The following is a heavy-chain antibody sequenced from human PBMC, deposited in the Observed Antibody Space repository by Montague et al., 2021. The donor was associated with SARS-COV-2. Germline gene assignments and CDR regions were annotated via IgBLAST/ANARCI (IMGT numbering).Heavy chain of an antibody. Sequence: CAISGDSVSINNVTWNWNRQSPSRRPDRLGRTHFRSKWKNDYAESVKSRITPDPDTSKHQFSLHLNSVTAEDTAVYYCARIPVDSKYYFDFWGPGTLVTVPS. CDR2: THFRSKWKN. CDR1: GDSVSINNVT. J-gene: IGHJ4*02. V-gene: IGHV6-1*01. CDR3: ARIPVDSKYYFDF. D-gene: IGHD4-11*01.